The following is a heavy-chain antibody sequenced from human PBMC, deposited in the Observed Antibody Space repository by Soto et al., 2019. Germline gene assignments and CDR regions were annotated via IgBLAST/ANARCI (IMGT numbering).Heavy chain of an antibody. CDR2: ICGGGGST. D-gene: IGHD3-3*01. CDR3: LKDEEAVFLFGVVTVSSFES. Sequence: EVQLLESGGGLVQPGGSLRLSCAASGFTFSNYAMGWVRQAPGKGLEWVSGICGGGGSTYYADSVKGRFTISRDQSKNKLLVQVHSTGAEDTALDYCLKDEEAVFLFGVVTVSSFESWG. J-gene: IGHJ5*01. V-gene: IGHV3-23*01. CDR1: GFTFSNYA.